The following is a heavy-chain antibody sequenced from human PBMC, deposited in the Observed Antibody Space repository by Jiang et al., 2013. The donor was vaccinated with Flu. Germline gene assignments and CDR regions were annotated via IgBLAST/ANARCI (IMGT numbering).Heavy chain of an antibody. CDR1: GFTFSSYS. CDR2: ISSSGSSI. D-gene: IGHD6-19*01. J-gene: IGHJ4*02. Sequence: QLLESGGGLVKPGGSLRLSCAASGFTFSSYSMNWVRQAPGKGLEWVSSISSSGSSIYYADSVKGRFTISRDNAKSSLYLQMNSLRAEDTAVYYCASRATAVAGWGYWGQGALVTVSS. V-gene: IGHV3-21*01. CDR3: ASRATAVAGWGY.